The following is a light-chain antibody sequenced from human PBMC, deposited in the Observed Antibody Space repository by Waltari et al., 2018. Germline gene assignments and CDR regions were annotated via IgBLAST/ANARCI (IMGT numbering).Light chain of an antibody. V-gene: IGKV4-1*01. J-gene: IGKJ1*01. CDR2: WAS. CDR1: QSVLYRSNNKNY. CDR3: QQYYSTPGWT. Sequence: DIVMTQSPDSLAVSLGERAPINCKSSQSVLYRSNNKNYLAWYQQKPGQPPKLLIYWASTRESGVPDRFSGSGSGTDFTLTISSLQAEDVAVYYCQQYYSTPGWTFGQGTKVEIK.